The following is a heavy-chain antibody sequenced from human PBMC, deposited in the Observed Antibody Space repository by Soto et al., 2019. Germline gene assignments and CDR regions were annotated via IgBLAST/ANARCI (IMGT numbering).Heavy chain of an antibody. CDR2: IWYDGSNE. D-gene: IGHD3-10*01. V-gene: IGHV3-33*01. J-gene: IGHJ4*02. CDR3: AAGEPLHF. Sequence: QMQLVESGGGVVQPGRSLRLSCAASGFNFSNYGMHWVRQAPGKGLEWVAIIWYDGSNEDYTDSVKGRFTIYRDNSKDSVYLQMHSLRAEDTAIYYCAAGEPLHFRGQGTLVTVSS. CDR1: GFNFSNYG.